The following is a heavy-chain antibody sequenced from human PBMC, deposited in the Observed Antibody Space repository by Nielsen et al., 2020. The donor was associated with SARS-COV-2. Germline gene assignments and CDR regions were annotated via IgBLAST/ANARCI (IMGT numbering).Heavy chain of an antibody. CDR1: GGSISSGGYY. J-gene: IGHJ3*02. V-gene: IGHV4-31*03. CDR2: IYYSGST. D-gene: IGHD3-10*01. Sequence: SETLSLTCTVSGGSISSGGYYWSWIRQHPGKGLEWIGYIYYSGSTYYNPSLKSRVTISVDTSKNQFSLKLSSVTAADTAVYYCAREDYYGSGNNDAFDIWGQGTMVTVSS. CDR3: AREDYYGSGNNDAFDI.